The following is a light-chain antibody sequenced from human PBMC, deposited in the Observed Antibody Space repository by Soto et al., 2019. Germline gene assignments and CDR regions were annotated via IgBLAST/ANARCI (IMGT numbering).Light chain of an antibody. J-gene: IGLJ1*01. CDR2: EVS. CDR1: SSDIGAYNY. Sequence: QSVLTQPASLSGSPGQSITISCTGTSSDIGAYNYVSWYQQHPGKAPKLMIYEVSKRPSGVPDRFSGSKSGNTASLTVSGLQAEDEADYYCSSYAGSNRVFGTGTKVTVL. V-gene: IGLV2-8*01. CDR3: SSYAGSNRV.